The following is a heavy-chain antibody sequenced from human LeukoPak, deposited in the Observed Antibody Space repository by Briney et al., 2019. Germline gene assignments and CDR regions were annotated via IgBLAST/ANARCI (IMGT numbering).Heavy chain of an antibody. D-gene: IGHD2-15*01. J-gene: IGHJ4*02. CDR3: ARVFCSGVKCWFDY. CDR2: ISSSSSYI. V-gene: IGHV3-21*01. CDR1: GFTFSSYS. Sequence: GGSLRLSCAASGFTFSSYSMNWVRQAPGKGLEWVSSISSSSSYIYYADSVKGRFTISRDNAKNSLYLQMNGLRAEDTAVYYCARVFCSGVKCWFDYWGQGTLVTVSS.